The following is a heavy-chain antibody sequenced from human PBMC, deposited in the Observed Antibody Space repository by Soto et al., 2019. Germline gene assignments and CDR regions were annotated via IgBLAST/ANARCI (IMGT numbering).Heavy chain of an antibody. CDR1: GGSFSPNY. D-gene: IGHD2-21*02. CDR3: ARDLWGYCGTDCYPLDV. CDR2: IYFDGTT. Sequence: TLSLTCIVSGGSFSPNYWAWIRQPPGKGLEWVGYIYFDGTTSYNPSLKSRVTISLDTSNSQFSLRLNSVTAADTAVYYCARDLWGYCGTDCYPLDVWGQGTTVTVSS. V-gene: IGHV4-59*01. J-gene: IGHJ6*02.